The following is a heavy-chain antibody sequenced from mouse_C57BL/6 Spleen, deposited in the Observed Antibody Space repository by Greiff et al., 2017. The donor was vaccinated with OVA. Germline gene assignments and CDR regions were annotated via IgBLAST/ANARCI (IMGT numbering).Heavy chain of an antibody. CDR1: GYTFTSYG. D-gene: IGHD3-3*01. V-gene: IGHV1-81*01. CDR3: ARQGERYFDY. J-gene: IGHJ2*01. Sequence: VQLQQSGAELARPGASVKLSCKASGYTFTSYGISWVKQRTGQGLEWIGEIYPRSGNTYYNEKFKGKATLTADKSSSTAYMELRSLTSEDSAVYFGARQGERYFDYWGQGTTLTVSS. CDR2: IYPRSGNT.